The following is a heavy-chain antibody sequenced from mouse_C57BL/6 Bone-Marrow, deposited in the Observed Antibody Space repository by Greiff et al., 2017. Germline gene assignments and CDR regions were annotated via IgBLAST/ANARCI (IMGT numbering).Heavy chain of an antibody. V-gene: IGHV1-50*01. CDR3: ARGEYYFDY. CDR1: GYTFTSYW. J-gene: IGHJ2*01. Sequence: QVQLKQPGAELVKPGASVKLSCKASGYTFTSYWMQWVKQRPGQGLEWIGEIDPSDSYPNYNQKFKGKATLTVDKSSSTAYMQLSSLTSEDSAVYYCARGEYYFDYWGQGTTLTVSS. CDR2: IDPSDSYP.